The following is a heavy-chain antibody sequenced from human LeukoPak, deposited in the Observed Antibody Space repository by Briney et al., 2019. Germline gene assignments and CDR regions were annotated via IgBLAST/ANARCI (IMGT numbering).Heavy chain of an antibody. Sequence: ASVQVSCKASGYTFTSYGISWVRQAPGQGLEWMGWISAYNGNRNYAQKLHGRVTMTTDTSTSTAYMELRSLRSDDTAVYYCARGSFSSGWYLSFDYWGQGTLVTVSS. CDR3: ARGSFSSGWYLSFDY. J-gene: IGHJ4*02. CDR2: ISAYNGNR. D-gene: IGHD6-19*01. CDR1: GYTFTSYG. V-gene: IGHV1-18*01.